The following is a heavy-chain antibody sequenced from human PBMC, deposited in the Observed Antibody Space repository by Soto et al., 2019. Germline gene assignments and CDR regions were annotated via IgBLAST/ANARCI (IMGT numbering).Heavy chain of an antibody. Sequence: SGPTLVNPTQTLTLTCTFSGFSLSTSGMCVSWIRQPPGKALEWPALIDWDDDKYYSTSLKTRLTISKDTSKNQVVLTMTNMDPVDTATYYCARIPKYYDFWSGGYYYGMDVWGQGTTVTVSS. V-gene: IGHV2-70*01. CDR1: GFSLSTSGMC. D-gene: IGHD3-3*01. CDR2: IDWDDDK. J-gene: IGHJ6*02. CDR3: ARIPKYYDFWSGGYYYGMDV.